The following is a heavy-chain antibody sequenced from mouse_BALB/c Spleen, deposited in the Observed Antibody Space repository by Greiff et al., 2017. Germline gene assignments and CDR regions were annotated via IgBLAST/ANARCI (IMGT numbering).Heavy chain of an antibody. D-gene: IGHD1-2*01. CDR1: GFTFSSYA. V-gene: IGHV5-9-3*01. Sequence: EVQRVESGGGLVKPGGSLKLSCAASGFTFSSYAMSWVRQTPEKRLEWVATISSGGSYTYYPDSVKGRFTISRDNAKNTLYLQMSSLRSEDTAMYYCARHDGTTATQFAYWGQGTLVTVSA. J-gene: IGHJ3*01. CDR3: ARHDGTTATQFAY. CDR2: ISSGGSYT.